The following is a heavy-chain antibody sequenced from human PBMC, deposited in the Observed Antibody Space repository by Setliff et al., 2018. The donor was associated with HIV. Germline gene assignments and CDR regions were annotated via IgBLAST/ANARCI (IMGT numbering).Heavy chain of an antibody. D-gene: IGHD2-8*02. CDR3: ARDTGVKVAPDGRGYHTFDF. Sequence: PSETLSLTWSVSGSSISSNSYWWAWIRQPPGKRLEYIGTIYHRGGTFNNQSLKSRVVMSVDTSKNQFSLKLTSVTAADTATYYCARDTGVKVAPDGRGYHTFDFWGRGTMVTVSS. CDR1: GSSISSNSY. V-gene: IGHV4-38-2*02. CDR2: IYHRGGT. J-gene: IGHJ3*01.